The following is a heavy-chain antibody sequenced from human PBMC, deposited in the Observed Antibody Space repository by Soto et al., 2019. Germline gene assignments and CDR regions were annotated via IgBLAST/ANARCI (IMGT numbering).Heavy chain of an antibody. CDR3: ARGVGQTDASGWFDP. V-gene: IGHV4-30-4*01. D-gene: IGHD3-10*01. J-gene: IGHJ5*02. CDR2: IYYSGST. CDR1: GGSISSGDYY. Sequence: SETLSLTCTVSGGSISSGDYYWSWIRQPPGKGLEWIGYIYYSGSTYYNPSLKSRVTISVDTSKNQFSLKLSSVTAADTAVYYCARGVGQTDASGWFDPWGQGTPVTVSS.